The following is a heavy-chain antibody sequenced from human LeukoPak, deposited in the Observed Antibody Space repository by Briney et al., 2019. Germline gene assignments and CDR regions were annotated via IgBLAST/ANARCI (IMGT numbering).Heavy chain of an antibody. CDR3: ARDHGCSGGSCYSDWFDP. D-gene: IGHD2-15*01. J-gene: IGHJ5*02. Sequence: SQTLSLTCAISGDSVSSNSAAWNWIRQSPSRGLEWLGRTYCRSKWYNDYAVSVKSRITINPDISKNQFSLQLNSVTPEDTAVYYCARDHGCSGGSCYSDWFDPWGQGTLVTVSS. CDR2: TYCRSKWYN. V-gene: IGHV6-1*01. CDR1: GDSVSSNSAA.